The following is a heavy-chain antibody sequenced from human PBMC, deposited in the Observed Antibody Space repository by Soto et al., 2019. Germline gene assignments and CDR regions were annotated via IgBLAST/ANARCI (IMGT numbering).Heavy chain of an antibody. V-gene: IGHV4-39*01. J-gene: IGHJ4*02. CDR1: GGSISSSSYY. CDR3: ATTARYCSGGSCYPFFDY. CDR2: IYYSGST. Sequence: SETLSLPCTVSGGSISSSSYYWGWIRQPPGKGLEWIGSIYYSGSTYYNPSLKSRVTISVDTSKNQFSLKLSSVTAADTAVYYCATTARYCSGGSCYPFFDYWGQGTLVTVSS. D-gene: IGHD2-15*01.